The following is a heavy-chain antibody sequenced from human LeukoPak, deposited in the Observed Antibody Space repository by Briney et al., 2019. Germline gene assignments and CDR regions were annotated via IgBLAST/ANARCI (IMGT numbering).Heavy chain of an antibody. J-gene: IGHJ4*02. CDR2: IVVGSGNT. CDR1: GFTFTSSA. CDR3: ATRPDAAPGPFDY. Sequence: SVKVSCKASGFTFTSSAVQWVRQARGQRLEWIGWIVVGSGNTNYAQKFQERVTITRDMSTSTAYMELSSLRSEDTAVYYCATRPDAAPGPFDYWGQGTLLTVSS. V-gene: IGHV1-58*01. D-gene: IGHD2-15*01.